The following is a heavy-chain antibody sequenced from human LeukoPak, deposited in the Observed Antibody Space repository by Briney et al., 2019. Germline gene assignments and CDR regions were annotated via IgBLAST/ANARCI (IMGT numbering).Heavy chain of an antibody. Sequence: SDTLSLPCTLSGRSISSYYWSWIRQPAGKGLEWIVRIYTSGSTNYNPSLKSRVTMSVDTPKNQFSLELSSVTAAGTAVYYCGRDPHYCGSGYFDYWGEGTLVTVSS. D-gene: IGHD3-10*01. CDR2: IYTSGST. CDR3: GRDPHYCGSGYFDY. CDR1: GRSISSYY. V-gene: IGHV4-4*07. J-gene: IGHJ4*02.